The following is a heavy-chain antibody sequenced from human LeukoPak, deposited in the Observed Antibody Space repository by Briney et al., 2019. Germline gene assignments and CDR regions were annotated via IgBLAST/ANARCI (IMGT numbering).Heavy chain of an antibody. CDR1: GFTFSSYS. D-gene: IGHD3-22*01. CDR3: AKVPHYYDSSGYNDY. CDR2: ISGSGGST. Sequence: GGSLRLSCAASGFTFSSYSMNWVRQAPGKGLEWVSAISGSGGSTYYADSVKGRFTISRDNSKDTLYLQMNSLRAEDTAVYYCAKVPHYYDSSGYNDYWGQGTLVTVSS. J-gene: IGHJ4*02. V-gene: IGHV3-23*01.